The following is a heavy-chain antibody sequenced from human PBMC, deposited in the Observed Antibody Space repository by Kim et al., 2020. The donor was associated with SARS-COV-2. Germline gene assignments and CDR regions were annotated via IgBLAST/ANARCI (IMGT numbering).Heavy chain of an antibody. CDR1: GFTVSSNY. Sequence: GGSLILSCAASGFTVSSNYMSWVRQAPGKGLEWVSVIYSGGSTYYADSVKGRFTISRDNSKNTLYLQMNSLRAEDTAVYYCARDSGSRDSSGYVGRRGGQSSDAFDIWGQGTMVTVSS. J-gene: IGHJ3*02. CDR3: ARDSGSRDSSGYVGRRGGQSSDAFDI. D-gene: IGHD3-22*01. CDR2: IYSGGST. V-gene: IGHV3-53*01.